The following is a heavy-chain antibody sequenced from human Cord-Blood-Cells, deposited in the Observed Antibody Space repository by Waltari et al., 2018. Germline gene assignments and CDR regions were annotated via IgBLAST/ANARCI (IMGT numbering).Heavy chain of an antibody. CDR1: GGSFSGYY. CDR2: INHSGST. J-gene: IGHJ4*02. V-gene: IGHV4-34*01. CDR3: ARSAGDVGFFDY. Sequence: QVQLQQWGAGLLKPSETLSLTCAVYGGSFSGYYWSWIRQPPGKGLEWIGEINHSGSTNYNPSLKRRVTISVDTSKNQFSLKLSSVTAADTAVYYCARSAGDVGFFDYWGQGTLVTVSS. D-gene: IGHD1-26*01.